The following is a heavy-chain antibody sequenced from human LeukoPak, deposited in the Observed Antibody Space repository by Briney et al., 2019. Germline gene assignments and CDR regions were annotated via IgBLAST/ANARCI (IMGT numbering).Heavy chain of an antibody. CDR3: TSSYLLLWFGESY. CDR2: IRSKAYGGTT. CDR1: GFTFGDYA. J-gene: IGHJ4*02. D-gene: IGHD3-10*01. V-gene: IGHV3-49*04. Sequence: GGSLRLSCTASGFTFGDYAMSWVRQAPGKGLEWVAFIRSKAYGGTTEYAASVKGRFTISRDDSKSIAYLQMNSLKTEDTAVYYCTSSYLLLWFGESYWGQGTLVTVSS.